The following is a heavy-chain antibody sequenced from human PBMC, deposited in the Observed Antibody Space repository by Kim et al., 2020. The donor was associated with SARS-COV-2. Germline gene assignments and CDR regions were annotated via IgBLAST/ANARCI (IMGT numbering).Heavy chain of an antibody. CDR3: ARPYSGSYLIGY. D-gene: IGHD1-26*01. CDR2: IYYSGST. J-gene: IGHJ4*02. V-gene: IGHV4-39*01. CDR1: GGSISSSSYY. Sequence: SETLSLTCTVSGGSISSSSYYWGWIRQPPGKGLEWIGSIYYSGSTYYNPSLKSRVTISVDTSKNQFSLKLSSVTAADTAVYYCARPYSGSYLIGYWGQGTLVTVSS.